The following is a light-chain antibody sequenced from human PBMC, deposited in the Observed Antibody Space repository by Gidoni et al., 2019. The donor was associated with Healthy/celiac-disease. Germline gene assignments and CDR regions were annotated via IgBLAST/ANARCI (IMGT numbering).Light chain of an antibody. CDR2: KVS. J-gene: IGKJ5*01. CDR3: MQGTHWPPIT. V-gene: IGKV2-30*01. CDR1: QSLVDSDGNTY. Sequence: DVVMTQSPLSLPVTLGQPASISCRSSQSLVDSDGNTYLTWFLQRPGQSPRRLIYKVSNRDSGVPDRISGSGSGTDFTLKISRVEAEDVGVYFCMQGTHWPPITFGQGTRLEIK.